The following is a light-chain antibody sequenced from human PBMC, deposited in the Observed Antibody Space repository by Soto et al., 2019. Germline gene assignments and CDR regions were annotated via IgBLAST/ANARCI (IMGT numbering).Light chain of an antibody. CDR3: QQYNTWPRT. J-gene: IGKJ1*01. Sequence: GYIVPIPCLASQSISSWLAWYQQKPGKAPKLLIYDASSLESGVPSRFSGSGSGTEFTLTIASLQSEDFAVYYCQQYNTWPRTFGLGTKVDI. CDR1: QSISSW. CDR2: DAS. V-gene: IGKV1-5*01.